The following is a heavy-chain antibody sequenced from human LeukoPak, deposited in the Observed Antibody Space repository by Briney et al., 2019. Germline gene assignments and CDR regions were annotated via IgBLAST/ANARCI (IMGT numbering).Heavy chain of an antibody. Sequence: GGSLRLYCAASGFTFSSYAMSWVRQAPGKGLEWVSAISGSGGTTYYADSVKGRFTISRDSSKNTLYLQMNSLRAEDTAVYYCAKVSGGGLYYDGMDVWGQGTTVTVSS. CDR1: GFTFSSYA. D-gene: IGHD1-14*01. CDR3: AKVSGGGLYYDGMDV. J-gene: IGHJ6*02. CDR2: ISGSGGTT. V-gene: IGHV3-23*01.